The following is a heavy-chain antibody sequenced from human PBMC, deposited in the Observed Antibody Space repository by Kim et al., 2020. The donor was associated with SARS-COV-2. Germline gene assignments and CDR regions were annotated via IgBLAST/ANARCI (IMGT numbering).Heavy chain of an antibody. CDR2: ISSSGSTI. V-gene: IGHV3-48*03. J-gene: IGHJ6*02. CDR1: GFTFSSYE. CDR3: AREWEKVVPAAVPYYYYGMDV. Sequence: GGSLRLSCAASGFTFSSYEMNWVRQAPGKGLEWVSYISSSGSTIYYADSVKGRFTISRDNAKNSLYLQMNSLRAEDTAVYYCAREWEKVVPAAVPYYYYGMDVWGQGTTVTVSS. D-gene: IGHD2-2*01.